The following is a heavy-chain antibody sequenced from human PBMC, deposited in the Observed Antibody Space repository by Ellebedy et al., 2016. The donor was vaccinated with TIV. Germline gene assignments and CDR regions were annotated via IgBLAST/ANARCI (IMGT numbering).Heavy chain of an antibody. D-gene: IGHD5-18*01. CDR3: ARAVIAEGYSYGRYYYYGMDV. CDR1: GGTFSSYA. J-gene: IGHJ6*02. CDR2: IIPILGIA. Sequence: SVKVSXXASGGTFSSYAINWVRQAPGQGLEWMGRIIPILGIANYAQKFQGRVTITADKSTSTAYMELSSLRSEDTAVYYCARAVIAEGYSYGRYYYYGMDVWGQGTTVTVSS. V-gene: IGHV1-69*04.